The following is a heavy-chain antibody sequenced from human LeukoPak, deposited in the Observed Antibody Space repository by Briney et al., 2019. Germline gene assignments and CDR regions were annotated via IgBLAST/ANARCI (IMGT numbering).Heavy chain of an antibody. V-gene: IGHV4-59*01. CDR3: ARGVYIAAAQYGY. D-gene: IGHD6-13*01. Sequence: SETLSLTCTVSGGSISSYYWSWIRQPPGKGLEWIGYIYYSGTTNYNPSLKSRVTISIDTSKNQFSLKLSSVTAADTAVYYCARGVYIAAAQYGYWGQGTLVTVSS. CDR1: GGSISSYY. J-gene: IGHJ4*02. CDR2: IYYSGTT.